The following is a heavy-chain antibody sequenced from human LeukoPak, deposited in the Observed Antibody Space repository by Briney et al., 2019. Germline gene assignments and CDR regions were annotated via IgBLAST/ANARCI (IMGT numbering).Heavy chain of an antibody. D-gene: IGHD3-22*01. CDR2: ISWNSGSI. CDR1: GFTFDDYA. V-gene: IGHV3-9*03. J-gene: IGHJ4*02. Sequence: GGSLRLSCAASGFTFDDYAMHWVRQAPGKGPEWVSGISWNSGSIGYADSVKGGFTISRDNAKNSLYLQMNSLRPEDMALYYCAKDIRPYYYDSSGYGFDYWGQGTLVTVSS. CDR3: AKDIRPYYYDSSGYGFDY.